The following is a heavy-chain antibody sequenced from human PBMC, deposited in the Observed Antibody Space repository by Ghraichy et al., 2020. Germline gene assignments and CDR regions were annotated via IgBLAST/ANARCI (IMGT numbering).Heavy chain of an antibody. Sequence: SETLSLTCTVSGGSISSSSYYWGWIRQPPGKGLEWIGSFYYLGNTYYSPSLKSRATISVDTSKNQFSLRLSSVTAADTAVYYCAKDYYDSSGEAYFDYWGQGTLVTVSS. J-gene: IGHJ4*02. CDR1: GGSISSSSYY. CDR3: AKDYYDSSGEAYFDY. D-gene: IGHD3-22*01. CDR2: FYYLGNT. V-gene: IGHV4-39*02.